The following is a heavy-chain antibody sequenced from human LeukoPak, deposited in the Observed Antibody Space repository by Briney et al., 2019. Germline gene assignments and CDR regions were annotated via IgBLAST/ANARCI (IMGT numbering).Heavy chain of an antibody. CDR3: ARVSDCSSTSCLDY. J-gene: IGHJ4*02. Sequence: PSETLSLTCAVYGGSFSGYYWSWIRQPPGKGLEWIGEINHSGSTNYNPSLKSRVTISADTSKNQFSLKLSSVTAADTAVYYCARVSDCSSTSCLDYWGQGTLVTVSS. CDR1: GGSFSGYY. V-gene: IGHV4-34*01. D-gene: IGHD2-2*01. CDR2: INHSGST.